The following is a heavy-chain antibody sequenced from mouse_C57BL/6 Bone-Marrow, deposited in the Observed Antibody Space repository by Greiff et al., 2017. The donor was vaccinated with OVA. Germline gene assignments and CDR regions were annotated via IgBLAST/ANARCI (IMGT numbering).Heavy chain of an antibody. CDR1: GYTFTSYW. D-gene: IGHD2-3*01. V-gene: IGHV1-52*01. CDR3: AINDGYYHYYAMDY. CDR2: IDPSDSET. Sequence: QVQLQQPGAELVRPGSSVKLSCKASGYTFTSYWMHWVKQRPIQGLEWIGNIDPSDSETHYNQKFKDKATLTVDKSSSTAYMQISSLTSEDSAVYYCAINDGYYHYYAMDYWGQGTSVTVSS. J-gene: IGHJ4*01.